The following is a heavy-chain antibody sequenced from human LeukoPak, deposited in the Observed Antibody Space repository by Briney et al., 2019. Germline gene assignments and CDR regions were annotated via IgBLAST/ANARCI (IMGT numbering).Heavy chain of an antibody. CDR1: GYSISSGYY. Sequence: PSETLSHTCAVSGYSISSGYYWGWIRQPPGKGLEWIGSIYHSGSTYYNPSLKSRVTISVDTSKNQFSLKLSSVTAADTAVYYCARSTVAGAFDIWGQGTMVTVSS. CDR2: IYHSGST. D-gene: IGHD4-23*01. V-gene: IGHV4-38-2*01. J-gene: IGHJ3*02. CDR3: ARSTVAGAFDI.